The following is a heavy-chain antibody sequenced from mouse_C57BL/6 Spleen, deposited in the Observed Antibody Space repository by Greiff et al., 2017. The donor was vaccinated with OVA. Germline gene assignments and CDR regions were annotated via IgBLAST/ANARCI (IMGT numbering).Heavy chain of an antibody. V-gene: IGHV5-6*01. J-gene: IGHJ2*01. CDR2: ISSGGSYT. CDR1: GFTFSSYG. CDR3: ARELVNFDY. D-gene: IGHD2-2*01. Sequence: EVNVVESGGDLVKPGGSLKLSCAASGFTFSSYGMSWVRQTPDKRLEWVATISSGGSYTYYPDSVKGRFTISRDNAKNTLYLQMSSLKSEDTAMYYCARELVNFDYWGQGTTLTVSS.